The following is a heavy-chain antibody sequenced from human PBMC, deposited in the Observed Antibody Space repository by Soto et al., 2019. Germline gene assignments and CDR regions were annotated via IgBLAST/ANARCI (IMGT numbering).Heavy chain of an antibody. CDR2: ISGDNINS. CDR3: GREGQQLAQEKYYQFNGMDV. Sequence: GASVKVSCKASGFTFSDYGLSWVRQAPGQPLEWMGWISGDNINSKYSQKFQGRLTMTTGTSTATASMELRSLTSDDTAVYYCGREGQQLAQEKYYQFNGMDVWGQGTTVTVPS. J-gene: IGHJ6*02. V-gene: IGHV1-18*01. CDR1: GFTFSDYG. D-gene: IGHD6-13*01.